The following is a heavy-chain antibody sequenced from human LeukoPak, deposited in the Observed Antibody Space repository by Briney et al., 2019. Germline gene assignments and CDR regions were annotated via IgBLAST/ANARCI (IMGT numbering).Heavy chain of an antibody. D-gene: IGHD2/OR15-2a*01. J-gene: IGHJ3*02. CDR1: GGSFSGYY. CDR3: SSMANDAFDI. CDR2: INHSGST. Sequence: SETLSLTCAVYGGSFSGYYWSWIRQPPGKGLEWIGEINHSGSTNYNPSLKSRVTISVDTSKNQFSLKLSSVTAADTAVYYCSSMANDAFDIWGQGTMVTVSS. V-gene: IGHV4-34*01.